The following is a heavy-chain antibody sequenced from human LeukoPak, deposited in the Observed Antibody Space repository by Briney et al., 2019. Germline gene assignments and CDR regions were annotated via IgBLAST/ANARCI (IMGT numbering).Heavy chain of an antibody. J-gene: IGHJ4*02. CDR3: SNSKRTYQPLLKDAVGEGG. Sequence: GGSLTLSCAASGFTFRSYTMSWVRQAPGKGLECVSSMSCSGANPHYADSVKGRFTVSKDNFKNILFLQMTSLRPEDTAIYYCSNSKRTYQPLLKDAVGEGGWGQGTLVIVSS. D-gene: IGHD1-26*01. V-gene: IGHV3-23*01. CDR2: MSCSGANP. CDR1: GFTFRSYT.